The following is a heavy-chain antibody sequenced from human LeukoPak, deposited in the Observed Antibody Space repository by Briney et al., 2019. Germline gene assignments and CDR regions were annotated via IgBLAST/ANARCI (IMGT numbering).Heavy chain of an antibody. V-gene: IGHV4-59*01. CDR3: ARGFQWHPRPNGFDI. D-gene: IGHD2-8*01. J-gene: IGHJ3*02. Sequence: PSETLSLTCTVFGGSISSYYWSWIRLPPEKGLEWIGNIYYTGDTYYNPSLQSRVAISVDSSKSQFSLKLGSVIAADTAVYFCARGFQWHPRPNGFDIWGHGTMVTVSS. CDR2: IYYTGDT. CDR1: GGSISSYY.